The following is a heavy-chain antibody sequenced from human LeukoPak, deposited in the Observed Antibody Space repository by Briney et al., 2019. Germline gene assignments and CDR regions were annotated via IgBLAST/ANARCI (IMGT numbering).Heavy chain of an antibody. CDR1: GYTFTDYF. CDR3: ARDGSGYSGSSLHYYYYMDV. Sequence: GSVKVSCKASGYTFTDYFMNWVRQAPGQGLEWMGWINPKSGGTVYAQKFQGRVTITADKSTSTAYMELSSLRSEDTAVYYCARDGSGYSGSSLHYYYYMDVWGKGTTVTVSS. V-gene: IGHV1-2*02. CDR2: INPKSGGT. J-gene: IGHJ6*03. D-gene: IGHD5-12*01.